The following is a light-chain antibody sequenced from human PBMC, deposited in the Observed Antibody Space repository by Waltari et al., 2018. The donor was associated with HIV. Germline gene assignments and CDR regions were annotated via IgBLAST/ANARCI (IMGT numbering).Light chain of an antibody. CDR3: STWDNSLSHWV. J-gene: IGLJ3*02. CDR2: RND. V-gene: IGLV1-47*01. Sequence: QSVVTQPPSASGTPGQNISISCSGDISNLGGNILYWYQQRPGTAPRLPIYRNDQRPSGVPDRFSGSKSATSASLAISGLRSEDEADYHCSTWDNSLSHWVFGGGTKVTVL. CDR1: ISNLGGNI.